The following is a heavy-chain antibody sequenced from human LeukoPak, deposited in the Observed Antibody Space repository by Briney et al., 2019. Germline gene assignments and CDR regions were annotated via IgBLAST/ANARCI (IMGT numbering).Heavy chain of an antibody. CDR2: ISWNSGSI. Sequence: GGSLRLSCAASGFTFSSYGMHWVRQAPGKGLEWVSGISWNSGSIGYADSVKGRFTISRDNAKNSLYLQMNSLRAEDMALYYCAKADYAGTYFDYWGQGTLVTVSS. J-gene: IGHJ4*02. CDR3: AKADYAGTYFDY. D-gene: IGHD4-23*01. CDR1: GFTFSSYG. V-gene: IGHV3-9*03.